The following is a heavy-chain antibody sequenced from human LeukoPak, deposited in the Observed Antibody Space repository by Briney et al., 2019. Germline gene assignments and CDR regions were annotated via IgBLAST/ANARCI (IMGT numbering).Heavy chain of an antibody. CDR1: GGTFSSYI. V-gene: IGHV1-69*16. CDR3: ARGGAYYFDY. J-gene: IGHJ4*02. CDR2: IMPIVGTT. Sequence: SVKVSCKASGGTFSSYIISWVRQAPGQGLEWMGGIMPIVGTTNYAQKLQGRVTMTTDTSTSTAYMELSSLRSEDTAVYYCARGGAYYFDYWGQGTLVTVPS. D-gene: IGHD1-26*01.